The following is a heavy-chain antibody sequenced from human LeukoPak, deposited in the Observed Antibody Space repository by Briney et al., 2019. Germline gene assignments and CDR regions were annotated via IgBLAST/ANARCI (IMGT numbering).Heavy chain of an antibody. J-gene: IGHJ6*03. CDR3: ARTRYCSSTSCPDYYYYMDV. D-gene: IGHD2-2*01. Sequence: SVKVSCKASGGTFSSYAISWVRQAPGQGLEWMGGIIPIFGTANYAQKFQGRVTITADESTSTAYMELGSLRSEDTAVYYCARTRYCSSTSCPDYYYYMDVWGKGTTVTVSS. CDR1: GGTFSSYA. V-gene: IGHV1-69*13. CDR2: IIPIFGTA.